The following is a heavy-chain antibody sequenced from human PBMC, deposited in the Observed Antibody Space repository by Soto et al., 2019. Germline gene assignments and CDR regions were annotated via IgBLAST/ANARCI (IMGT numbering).Heavy chain of an antibody. Sequence: GGSLRLSCAASGFTFSSYSMNWVRQAPGKGLEWVSSISSSSSYIYYADSVKGRFTISRDNAKNSLYLQMNSLRAEDTAVYYCARIAVAAQSGSSGMDVWGQGTTVTVSS. CDR1: GFTFSSYS. V-gene: IGHV3-21*01. J-gene: IGHJ6*02. CDR3: ARIAVAAQSGSSGMDV. CDR2: ISSSSSYI. D-gene: IGHD6-19*01.